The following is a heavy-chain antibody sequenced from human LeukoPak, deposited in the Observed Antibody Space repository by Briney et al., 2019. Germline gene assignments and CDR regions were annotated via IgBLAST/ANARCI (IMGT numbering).Heavy chain of an antibody. CDR2: ISGSGGST. Sequence: GGSLRLSCAASGFTFSSYGMSWVRQAPGKGLEWVSAISGSGGSTYYADSVKGRFTISRDNSKNTLFLQMNSLRAEDTAVYYCARRAGAYSHPYDYWGQGTLVTVSS. CDR1: GFTFSSYG. V-gene: IGHV3-23*01. CDR3: ARRAGAYSHPYDY. D-gene: IGHD4/OR15-4a*01. J-gene: IGHJ4*02.